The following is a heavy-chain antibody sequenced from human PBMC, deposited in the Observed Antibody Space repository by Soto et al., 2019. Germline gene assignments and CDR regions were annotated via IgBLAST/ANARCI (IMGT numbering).Heavy chain of an antibody. J-gene: IGHJ6*02. CDR3: ARDDRSYYYDSSGYYPSGMDV. CDR1: GFTVSSNY. V-gene: IGHV3-66*01. CDR2: IYSGGST. D-gene: IGHD3-22*01. Sequence: GGSLRLSCAASGFTVSSNYMSWVRQAPGKGLEWVSVIYSGGSTYYADSVKGRFTISRDNSKNTLYLQMNSLRAEDTSLYYCARDDRSYYYDSSGYYPSGMDVWGQGT.